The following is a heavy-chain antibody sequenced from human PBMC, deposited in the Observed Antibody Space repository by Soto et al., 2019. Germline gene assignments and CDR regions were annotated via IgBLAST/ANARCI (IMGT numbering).Heavy chain of an antibody. CDR2: IIPIFGTP. J-gene: IGHJ4*02. CDR3: AVGVDYYDSGGQFYFDY. D-gene: IGHD3-22*01. CDR1: GGTFSTYT. V-gene: IGHV1-69*12. Sequence: QVQLVQSGAEVKQPGSSVKVSCKASGGTFSTYTINWVRQAPGQGLEWMGGIIPIFGTPHYAQKFQGRVTITADESTSTAYMELSSLRSEDTAVFSCAVGVDYYDSGGQFYFDYWGQGTLVTVSS.